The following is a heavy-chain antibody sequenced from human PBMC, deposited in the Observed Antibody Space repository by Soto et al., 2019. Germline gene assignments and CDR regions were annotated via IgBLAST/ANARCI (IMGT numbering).Heavy chain of an antibody. CDR2: ISSSSSYI. J-gene: IGHJ3*02. Sequence: GPLRLSGAASVFTFSSYSMNWVRQAPGKGLEWVSSISSSSSYIYYADSVKGRFTISRDNAKNSLYLQMNSLRAEDTAVYYCARTGTTNAFDIWGQGTMVTVSS. V-gene: IGHV3-21*01. D-gene: IGHD1-1*01. CDR3: ARTGTTNAFDI. CDR1: VFTFSSYS.